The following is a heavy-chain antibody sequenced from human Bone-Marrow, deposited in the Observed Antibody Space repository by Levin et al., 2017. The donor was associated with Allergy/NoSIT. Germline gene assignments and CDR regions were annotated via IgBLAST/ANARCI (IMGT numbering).Heavy chain of an antibody. CDR3: ARGLTSRYSSGWYYY. J-gene: IGHJ4*02. Sequence: SETLSLTCAVYGGSFSGYYWSWIRQPPGKGLEWIGEINHSGSTNYNPSLKSRVTISVDTSKNQFSLKLSSVTAADTAVYYCARGLTSRYSSGWYYYWGQGTLVTVSS. CDR2: INHSGST. V-gene: IGHV4-34*01. CDR1: GGSFSGYY. D-gene: IGHD6-19*01.